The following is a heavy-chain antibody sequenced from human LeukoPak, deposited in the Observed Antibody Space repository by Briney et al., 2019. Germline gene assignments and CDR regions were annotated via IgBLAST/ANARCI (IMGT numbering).Heavy chain of an antibody. Sequence: GGSLRLSCAASGFTFSSSAMSWVRQAPGKGLEWFSSVIGSGFTTHYADSVKGRFTISRDNSKNTLYLQMNSLRAEDTAVYYCAKGKGNSYFDYWGQGTLVTVSS. V-gene: IGHV3-23*01. CDR3: AKGKGNSYFDY. CDR2: VIGSGFTT. J-gene: IGHJ4*02. D-gene: IGHD2/OR15-2a*01. CDR1: GFTFSSSA.